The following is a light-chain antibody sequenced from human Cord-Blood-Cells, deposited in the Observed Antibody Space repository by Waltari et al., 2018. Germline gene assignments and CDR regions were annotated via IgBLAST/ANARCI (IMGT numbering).Light chain of an antibody. V-gene: IGKV1-5*03. CDR2: KAS. J-gene: IGKJ2*01. CDR3: QQYNSYLYT. CDR1: QSISSY. Sequence: DIQMTQSPSSLSASVGDRVTITCRASQSISSYLNWYQQKPGKAPKLLIYKASSLESGVPSRFSSSGSGTEFTLTISSLQPDDFATYYCQQYNSYLYTFGQGTKLEIK.